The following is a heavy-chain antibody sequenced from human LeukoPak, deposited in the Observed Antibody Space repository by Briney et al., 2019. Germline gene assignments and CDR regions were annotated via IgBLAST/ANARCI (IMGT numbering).Heavy chain of an antibody. CDR2: INSDGSST. V-gene: IGHV3-74*01. D-gene: IGHD3-22*01. CDR1: GFTFSSYA. J-gene: IGHJ4*02. Sequence: GGSLRLSCAASGFTFSSYAMHWVRQAPGEGLVWVSRINSDGSSTSYADSVKGRFTISRDNAKNTLHLQMNSLRVEDTAVYYCARGDPSWGVVVISEAHYWGQGILVTVS. CDR3: ARGDPSWGVVVISEAHY.